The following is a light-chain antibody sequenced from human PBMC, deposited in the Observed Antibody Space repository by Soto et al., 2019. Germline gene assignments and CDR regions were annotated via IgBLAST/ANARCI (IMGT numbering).Light chain of an antibody. CDR1: SSDVGGYNY. CDR3: NSYTSSSSV. J-gene: IGLJ1*01. V-gene: IGLV2-14*01. CDR2: EVS. Sequence: QSVLTQPASVSGSPGQSFTISCTGTSSDVGGYNYVSWYQQHPGKAPKLIIYEVSNRPSGVSNRFSGSKSANTASLTISGLQAEDEADYYCNSYTSSSSVFGTGTKVTVL.